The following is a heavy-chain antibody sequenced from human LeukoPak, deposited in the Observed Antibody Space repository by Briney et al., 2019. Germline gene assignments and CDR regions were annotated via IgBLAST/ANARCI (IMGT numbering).Heavy chain of an antibody. D-gene: IGHD3-9*01. V-gene: IGHV3-15*01. CDR2: IKSKTDGGTT. CDR3: TTDTSAILRYFDLPADY. Sequence: GGSLRLSCAASGFTFSNAWMSWVRQAPGKGLEWVGRIKSKTDGGTTEYSAPVKGRFTISRDDSKNTLYLQMNSVKTEGTAVYYCTTDTSAILRYFDLPADYWGQGTLVTVSS. CDR1: GFTFSNAW. J-gene: IGHJ4*02.